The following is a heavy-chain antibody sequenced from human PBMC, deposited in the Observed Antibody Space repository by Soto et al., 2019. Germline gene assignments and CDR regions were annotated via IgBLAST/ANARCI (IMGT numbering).Heavy chain of an antibody. V-gene: IGHV3-11*01. D-gene: IGHD6-19*01. CDR2: ISSSATII. CDR1: GFTLSDYY. Sequence: QVQLVESGGGLVKPGGSLRLSCEASGFTLSDYYMTWIRQAPGKGLEWISYISSSATIIYYADSVKGRFTISRDNAKTSLYLQMNSXXADXTAVYYCARAVKQWLVGGDYYYYYMDVWGKGTTVTVSS. J-gene: IGHJ6*03. CDR3: ARAVKQWLVGGDYYYYYMDV.